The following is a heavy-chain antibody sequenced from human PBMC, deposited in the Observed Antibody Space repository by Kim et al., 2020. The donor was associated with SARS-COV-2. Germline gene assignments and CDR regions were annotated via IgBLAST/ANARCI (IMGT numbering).Heavy chain of an antibody. J-gene: IGHJ1*01. Sequence: GGSLRLSCAASGLSVSAKFMTWVRQAPGKGLEWVSVIYSGGSTSYAESVQGRVIVSRDSSKNTLFLQMTSLTTEDTAVYYCASSGFGSGWPLSYWGQGTLVTVSP. D-gene: IGHD6-19*01. V-gene: IGHV3-66*02. CDR2: IYSGGST. CDR3: ASSGFGSGWPLSY. CDR1: GLSVSAKF.